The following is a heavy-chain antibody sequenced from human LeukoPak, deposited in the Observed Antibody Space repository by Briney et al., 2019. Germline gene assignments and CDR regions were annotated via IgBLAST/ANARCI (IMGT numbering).Heavy chain of an antibody. Sequence: ASVKVSCKVSGYTLTELSMHWVRQAPGKGFEWMGGFDPGDGETMYAQKFQGRVTMTEDTSTDTAYMELSSLRSEDTAVYYCATPKPHRAITMVRGVIIPKELVYFDYWGQGTLVTVSS. CDR2: FDPGDGET. V-gene: IGHV1-24*01. J-gene: IGHJ4*02. CDR1: GYTLTELS. D-gene: IGHD3-10*01. CDR3: ATPKPHRAITMVRGVIIPKELVYFDY.